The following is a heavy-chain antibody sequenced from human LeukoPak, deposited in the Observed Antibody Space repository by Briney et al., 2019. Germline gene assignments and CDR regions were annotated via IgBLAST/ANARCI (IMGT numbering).Heavy chain of an antibody. J-gene: IGHJ4*02. CDR1: GGSISSYY. CDR2: IYYSGST. D-gene: IGHD6-13*01. V-gene: IGHV4-59*08. Sequence: SETLSLTCTVSGGSISSYYWSWIRQPPGKGPEWIGYIYYSGSTNYNPSLKSRVTISVDTSKNQFSLKLSSVTAADTAVYYCARRKMGSSWPDYWGQGTLVTVSS. CDR3: ARRKMGSSWPDY.